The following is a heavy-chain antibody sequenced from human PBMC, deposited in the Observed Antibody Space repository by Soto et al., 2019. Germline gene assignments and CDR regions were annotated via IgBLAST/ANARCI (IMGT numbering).Heavy chain of an antibody. D-gene: IGHD3-22*01. CDR1: GYTFTSYG. V-gene: IGHV1-18*01. CDR3: ATDGVTYYYDSSGPDAFDI. CDR2: ISAYNGNT. J-gene: IGHJ3*02. Sequence: ASVKGSCKASGYTFTSYGISWVRQAPGQGLEWMGWISAYNGNTNYAQKLQGRVTMTTDTSTSTAYMELRSLRSDDTAVYYCATDGVTYYYDSSGPDAFDIWGQVTMVTVSS.